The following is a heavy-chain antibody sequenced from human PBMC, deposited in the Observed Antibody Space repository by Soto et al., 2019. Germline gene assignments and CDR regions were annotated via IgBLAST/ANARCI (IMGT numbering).Heavy chain of an antibody. CDR2: INAGNGNT. Sequence: ASVKVSCKASGYTFTSYAMHWVRQAPGQRLEWMGWINAGNGNTKYSQKFQGRVTITRDTSASTAYMELSSLRSEDTAVYYCARDHRGYYYDSLNWFDPWGQGTLVTVSS. CDR1: GYTFTSYA. D-gene: IGHD3-22*01. V-gene: IGHV1-3*01. J-gene: IGHJ5*02. CDR3: ARDHRGYYYDSLNWFDP.